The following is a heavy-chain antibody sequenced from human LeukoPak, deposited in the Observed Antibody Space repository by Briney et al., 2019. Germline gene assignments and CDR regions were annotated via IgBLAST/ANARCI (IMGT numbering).Heavy chain of an antibody. CDR3: AKRVVVAALDAFDI. CDR1: GFTFSSYW. CDR2: IKQDGSEK. Sequence: HPGGSLRLSCAASGFTFSSYWMSWVRQAPGKGLEWVANIKQDGSEKYYVDSVKGRFTISRDNAKNSLYLQMNSLRAEDTAVYYCAKRVVVAALDAFDIWGQGTMVTVSS. D-gene: IGHD2-15*01. V-gene: IGHV3-7*03. J-gene: IGHJ3*02.